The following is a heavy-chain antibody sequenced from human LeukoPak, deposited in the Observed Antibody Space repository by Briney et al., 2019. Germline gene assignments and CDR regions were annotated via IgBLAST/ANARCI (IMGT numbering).Heavy chain of an antibody. CDR1: GGSISSSSYY. CDR3: ARDLGYTSSSPFWYFDL. V-gene: IGHV4-39*07. Sequence: PSETLSLTCTVSGGSISSSSYYWGWIRQPPGKGLEWIGSIYYSGSTYFNPSLKSRVTISVDTSKNQFSLKLSSVTAADTAVYYCARDLGYTSSSPFWYFDLWDRGTLVTVSS. J-gene: IGHJ2*01. D-gene: IGHD6-6*01. CDR2: IYYSGST.